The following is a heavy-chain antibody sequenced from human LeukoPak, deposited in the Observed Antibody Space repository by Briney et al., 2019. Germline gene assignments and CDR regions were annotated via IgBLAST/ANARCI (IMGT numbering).Heavy chain of an antibody. CDR3: ARQIGDCTNGVCPFDY. V-gene: IGHV4-34*01. CDR2: INHSGST. Sequence: PSETLSLTCAVYGGSFSGYYWSWIRQPPGKGLDWIGVINHSGSTNYNPSLKSRVTISVDTSKNQFSLKLTSVTAADTAVYYCARQIGDCTNGVCPFDYWGQGTLVTVSS. J-gene: IGHJ4*02. CDR1: GGSFSGYY. D-gene: IGHD2-8*01.